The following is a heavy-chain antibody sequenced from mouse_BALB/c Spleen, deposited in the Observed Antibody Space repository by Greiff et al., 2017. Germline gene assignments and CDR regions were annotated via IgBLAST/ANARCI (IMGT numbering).Heavy chain of an antibody. CDR3: TRGEVRREDY. D-gene: IGHD2-14*01. CDR2: IYPGSGST. V-gene: IGHV1S22*01. Sequence: LQQPGSELVRPGASVKLSCKASGYTFTSYWMHWVKQRPGQGLEWIGNIYPGSGSTNYDEKFKSKATLTVDTSSSTAYMQLSSLTSEDSAVYYCTRGEVRREDYWGQGTTLTVSS. CDR1: GYTFTSYW. J-gene: IGHJ2*01.